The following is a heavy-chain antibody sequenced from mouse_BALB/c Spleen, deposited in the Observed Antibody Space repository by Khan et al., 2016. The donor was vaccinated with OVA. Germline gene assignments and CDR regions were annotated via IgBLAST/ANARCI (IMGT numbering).Heavy chain of an antibody. V-gene: IGHV3-2*02. CDR3: ARGNYYGYAMDY. D-gene: IGHD1-1*01. CDR1: GYSITSNYA. Sequence: EVQLQESGPGLVKPSQSLSLTCTVTGYSITSNYAWNWIRQFPGNKLEWMGYISYSGSTNYNPSLQSRISLTRDTSKNQFFLQFNTGTTQDTDTYCWARGNYYGYAMDYWGQGTSITVSS. J-gene: IGHJ4*01. CDR2: ISYSGST.